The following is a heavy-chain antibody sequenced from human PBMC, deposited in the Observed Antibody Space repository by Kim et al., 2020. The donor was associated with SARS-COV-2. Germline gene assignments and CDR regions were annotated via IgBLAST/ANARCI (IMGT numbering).Heavy chain of an antibody. V-gene: IGHV1-69*13. D-gene: IGHD2-8*02. CDR1: GGTFSSYA. J-gene: IGHJ5*02. CDR3: ARDAIATGGHNWFDP. CDR2: IIPIFGTA. Sequence: SVKVSCKASGGTFSSYAISWVRQAPGQGLEWMGGIIPIFGTANYAQKFQGRVTITADESTSTAYMELSSLRSEDTAVYYCARDAIATGGHNWFDPWGQGTLVTVSS.